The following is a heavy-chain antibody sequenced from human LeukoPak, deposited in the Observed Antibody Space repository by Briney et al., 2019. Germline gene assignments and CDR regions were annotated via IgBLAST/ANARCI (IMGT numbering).Heavy chain of an antibody. CDR2: VSGSGGST. D-gene: IGHD6-13*01. V-gene: IGHV3-23*01. CDR1: GFTFTSYA. J-gene: IGHJ4*02. Sequence: GGSLRLSCAASGFTFTSYAMSWVRQAPGKGLEWVSGVSGSGGSTSYADSVKGRFTISRDNSKNTLYLQINSLRAEDTAVDYCAKAQGSSRWYYFDYWGQGTLVTVSS. CDR3: AKAQGSSRWYYFDY.